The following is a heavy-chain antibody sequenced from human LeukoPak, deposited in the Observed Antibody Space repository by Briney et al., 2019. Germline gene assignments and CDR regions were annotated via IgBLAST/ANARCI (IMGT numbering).Heavy chain of an antibody. D-gene: IGHD6-19*01. CDR2: IYYSGST. Sequence: SETLSLTCTVSGGSISSYYWSWIRQPPGKGLEWIGYIYYSGSTNYNPSLKSRVTISVDTSKNQFSLKLSSVTAADTAVYYCARDKAVAGVYYYYYMDVSGKGITVTVSS. J-gene: IGHJ6*03. V-gene: IGHV4-59*01. CDR3: ARDKAVAGVYYYYYMDV. CDR1: GGSISSYY.